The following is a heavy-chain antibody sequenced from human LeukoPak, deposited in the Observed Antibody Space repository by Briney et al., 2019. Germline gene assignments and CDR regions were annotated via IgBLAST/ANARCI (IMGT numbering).Heavy chain of an antibody. V-gene: IGHV1-2*04. J-gene: IGHJ5*02. CDR3: ARGAYYYDSSGHNWFDP. CDR2: INPNSGGT. CDR1: GYTFTGYY. Sequence: ASVKVSCKASGYTFTGYYMHLVRQAPGQGLEWMGWINPNSGGTNYAQKFQGWVTMTRDTPISTAYMELSRLRSDDTAVYYCARGAYYYDSSGHNWFDPWGQGTLVTVSS. D-gene: IGHD3-22*01.